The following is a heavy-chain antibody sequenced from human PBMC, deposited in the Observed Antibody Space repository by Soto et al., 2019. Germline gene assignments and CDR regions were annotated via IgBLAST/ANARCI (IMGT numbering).Heavy chain of an antibody. CDR2: INVGNTKT. J-gene: IGHJ4*02. V-gene: IGHV1-3*01. CDR1: GYTFTTYA. Sequence: GASVKVSCKTSGYTFTTYAMHWVRQVPGQSLQWMGWINVGNTKTQYSQKFQGRVTLTRDTSASTVYMELRSLKSEDTGVYYCAIGAGVNYDSLYFDYWGQGALVTVSS. D-gene: IGHD3-3*01. CDR3: AIGAGVNYDSLYFDY.